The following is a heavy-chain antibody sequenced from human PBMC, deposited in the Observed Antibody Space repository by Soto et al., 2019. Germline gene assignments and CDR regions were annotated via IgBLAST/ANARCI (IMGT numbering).Heavy chain of an antibody. J-gene: IGHJ4*02. CDR2: IYSGGST. V-gene: IGHV3-53*01. CDR3: ARTSYDYVWGSYRPVYFDY. D-gene: IGHD3-16*02. CDR1: GFTVSSNY. Sequence: EVQLVESGGGLIQPGGSLRLSCAASGFTVSSNYMSWVRQAPGKGLEWVSVIYSGGSTYYADSVKGRFTISRDDSKNTLYLQMNSLRAEDTAVYYCARTSYDYVWGSYRPVYFDYWGQGTLVTVSS.